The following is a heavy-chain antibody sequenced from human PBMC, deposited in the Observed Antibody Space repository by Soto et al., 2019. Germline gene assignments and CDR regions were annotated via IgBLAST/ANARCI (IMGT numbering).Heavy chain of an antibody. CDR2: IYYSGST. CDR1: GGSISSYY. D-gene: IGHD6-6*01. V-gene: IGHV4-59*01. CDR3: ARARSSSSAGGYYYGMDV. Sequence: SETLSLTCTVSGGSISSYYWSWIRQPPGKGLEWIGYIYYSGSTNYNPSLKSRVTISVDTSKNQFSLKPSSVTAADTAVYYCARARSSSSAGGYYYGMDVWGQGTTVTVSS. J-gene: IGHJ6*02.